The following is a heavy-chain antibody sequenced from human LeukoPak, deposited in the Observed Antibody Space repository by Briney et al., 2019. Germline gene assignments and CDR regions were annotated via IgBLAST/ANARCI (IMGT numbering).Heavy chain of an antibody. D-gene: IGHD6-13*01. V-gene: IGHV1-18*01. J-gene: IGHJ6*02. CDR2: ISAYNGNT. CDR1: GYTFTSYG. CDR3: ARAGDRIAASISYYYYGMDV. Sequence: ASVKVSCKASGYTFTSYGISWVRQAPGQGLEWMGWISAYNGNTNYAQKLQGRVTMTTDTSTSTAYMELRSLRSDDTAVYYCARAGDRIAASISYYYYGMDVWGQGTMVTVSS.